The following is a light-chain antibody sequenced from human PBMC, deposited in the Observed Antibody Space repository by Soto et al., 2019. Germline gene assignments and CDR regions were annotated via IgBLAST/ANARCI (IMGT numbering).Light chain of an antibody. CDR3: QQYNNWPPDRT. V-gene: IGKV3-15*01. CDR1: QSVGSN. CDR2: GAS. J-gene: IGKJ1*01. Sequence: EIVMTQSPATLSVSPGERATLSCRASQSVGSNLAWYQLKPGQAPRLLIYGASTRATGIPARFSGSGSGTVFPLTISSLQSEDLAIYVCQQYNNWPPDRTFGQGTKVEIK.